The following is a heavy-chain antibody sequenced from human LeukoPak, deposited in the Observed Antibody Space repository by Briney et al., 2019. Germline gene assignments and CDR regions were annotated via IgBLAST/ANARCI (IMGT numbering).Heavy chain of an antibody. CDR2: INPNSGGT. J-gene: IGHJ5*02. D-gene: IGHD6-19*01. CDR1: GGTFSSYA. CDR3: ARETIAVAATGGWFDP. V-gene: IGHV1-2*02. Sequence: ASVKVSCKASGGTFSSYAISWVRQAPGQGLEWMGWINPNSGGTNYAQKFQGRVTMTRDTSISTAYMELSRLRSDDTAVYYCARETIAVAATGGWFDPWGQGTLVTVSS.